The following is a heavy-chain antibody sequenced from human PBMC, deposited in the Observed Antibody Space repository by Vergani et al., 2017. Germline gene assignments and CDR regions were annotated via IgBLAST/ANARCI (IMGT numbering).Heavy chain of an antibody. CDR2: IYYSGST. CDR3: AGEKIHDLGIGGSLFDY. Sequence: QVQLQESGPGLVQPSETLSLTYTVSGGSISSYYWSWIRQPPGKGLEWIGYIYYSGSTNYNPSLKSRVTIPVDTSKNQFSLKLSSVTAADTAVYYCAGEKIHDLGIGGSLFDYWGQGTLVTVSS. V-gene: IGHV4-59*01. CDR1: GGSISSYY. D-gene: IGHD3-3*01. J-gene: IGHJ4*02.